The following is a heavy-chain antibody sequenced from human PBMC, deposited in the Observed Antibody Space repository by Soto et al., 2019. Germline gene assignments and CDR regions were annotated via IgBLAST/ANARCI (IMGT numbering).Heavy chain of an antibody. V-gene: IGHV1-3*01. CDR3: ARNSIAARRFDY. Sequence: ASVKVSCKASGYTFTSYGISWVRQAPGQRLEWMGWINAGNGNTKYSQKFQGRVTITRDTSASTAYMELSSLRSEDTAVYYCARNSIAARRFDYWGQGTLVTVSS. J-gene: IGHJ4*02. CDR2: INAGNGNT. D-gene: IGHD6-6*01. CDR1: GYTFTSYG.